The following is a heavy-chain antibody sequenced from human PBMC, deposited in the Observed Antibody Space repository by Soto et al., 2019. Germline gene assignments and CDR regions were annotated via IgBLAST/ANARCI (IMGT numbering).Heavy chain of an antibody. CDR2: IYPGDSDT. V-gene: IGHV5-51*01. CDR3: ARLGYYGSGSYYYFDY. J-gene: IGHJ4*02. CDR1: GYSFTSYW. Sequence: GESLKISCKGSGYSFTSYWIGLVRQMPGKGLEWMGIIYPGDSDTRYSPSFQGQVTISADKSISTAYLQWSSLKASDTAMYYCARLGYYGSGSYYYFDYWGQGTLVTVSS. D-gene: IGHD3-10*01.